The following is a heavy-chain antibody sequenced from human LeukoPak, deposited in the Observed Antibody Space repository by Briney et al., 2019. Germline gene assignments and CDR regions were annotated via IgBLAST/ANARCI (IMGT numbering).Heavy chain of an antibody. CDR1: GGSISSGSYY. CDR3: ARPSRYSYGPGAYFDY. CDR2: IYTSGST. Sequence: SETLSLTCTVSGGSISSGSYYWSWIRQPAGKGLEWIGRIYTSGSTNYNPSLKSRVTISVDTSKNQFSLKLSSVTAADTAVYYCARPSRYSYGPGAYFDYWGQGTLVTVSS. D-gene: IGHD5-18*01. J-gene: IGHJ4*02. V-gene: IGHV4-61*02.